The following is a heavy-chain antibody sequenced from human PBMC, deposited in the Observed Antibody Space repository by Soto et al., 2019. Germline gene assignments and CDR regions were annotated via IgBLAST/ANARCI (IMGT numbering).Heavy chain of an antibody. Sequence: PGGSLRLSCAASGFTFSSYAMSWVRQAPGKGLEWVSAISGSGGSTYYADSVKGRFTISRDNSKNTLYLQMNSLRAEDTAVYYCAKDKDFWSGHPDKFDYWGQGTLVTVSS. CDR1: GFTFSSYA. CDR3: AKDKDFWSGHPDKFDY. D-gene: IGHD3-3*01. J-gene: IGHJ4*02. CDR2: ISGSGGST. V-gene: IGHV3-23*01.